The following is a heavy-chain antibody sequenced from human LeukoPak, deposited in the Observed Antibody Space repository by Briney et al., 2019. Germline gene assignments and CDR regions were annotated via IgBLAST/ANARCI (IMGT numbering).Heavy chain of an antibody. CDR1: GGTFSSYA. CDR3: ARSAPPLSGYVADYYYYYGVDV. V-gene: IGHV1-18*01. Sequence: ASVKVSCKASGGTFSSYAISWVRQAPGQGLEWMGWISAYNGNTNYAQKLQGRVTMTTDTSTSTAYMELRSLRSDDTAVYYCARSAPPLSGYVADYYYYYGVDVWGQGTTVTVSS. D-gene: IGHD3-3*01. CDR2: ISAYNGNT. J-gene: IGHJ6*02.